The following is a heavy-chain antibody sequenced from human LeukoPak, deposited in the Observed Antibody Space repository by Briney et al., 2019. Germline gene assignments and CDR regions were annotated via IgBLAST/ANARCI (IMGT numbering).Heavy chain of an antibody. V-gene: IGHV3-48*04. CDR1: GFTFSRFS. CDR3: ARPNEYSSSLAAFDI. D-gene: IGHD6-6*01. J-gene: IGHJ3*02. Sequence: PGGSLRLSCAASGFTFSRFSMNWVRQAPGKGLEWVSYISSSSGTIYYADSVKGRFTISRDNAKNSLYLQMNSLRAEDTAVYYCARPNEYSSSLAAFDIWGQGTMVTVSS. CDR2: ISSSSGTI.